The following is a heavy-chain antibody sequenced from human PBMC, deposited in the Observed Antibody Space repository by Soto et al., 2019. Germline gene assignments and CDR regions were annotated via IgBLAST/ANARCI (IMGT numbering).Heavy chain of an antibody. CDR3: ARERGSSGYDYGNWFDP. V-gene: IGHV1-69*01. CDR2: IIPIFGTA. CDR1: GGTFSSYA. Sequence: QVQLVQSGAEVKKPGSSVKVSCKASGGTFSSYAISWVRQAPGQGLEWMGGIIPIFGTANYAQKFQGRVTITADESTSTAYMELSSLRSEETAVYYCARERGSSGYDYGNWFDPWGQGTLVTVSS. D-gene: IGHD5-12*01. J-gene: IGHJ5*02.